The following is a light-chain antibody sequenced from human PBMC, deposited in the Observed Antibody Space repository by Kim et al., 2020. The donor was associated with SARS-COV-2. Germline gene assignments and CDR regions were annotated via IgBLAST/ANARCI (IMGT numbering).Light chain of an antibody. Sequence: SASEGERVTITCRASQSISTHLNWYQQKQGKAPKLRIYGASSLQSGVPSRFSGSGSGTDFTLTISSLHPEDFATYYCHQSYGNPTFGHGTRLEIK. J-gene: IGKJ5*01. V-gene: IGKV1-39*01. CDR1: QSISTH. CDR2: GAS. CDR3: HQSYGNPT.